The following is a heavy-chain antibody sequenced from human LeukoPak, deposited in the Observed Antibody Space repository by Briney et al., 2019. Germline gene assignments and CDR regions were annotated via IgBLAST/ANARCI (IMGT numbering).Heavy chain of an antibody. V-gene: IGHV4-30-2*01. Sequence: SETLSLTCAVSGGSISSGGYSWSWIRQPPGKGLEWIGYIYHSGSTYYNPSLKSRVTISVDRSKNQFSLKLSSVTAADTAVYCCASRATRDYGGNPFDYWGQGTLVTVSS. CDR2: IYHSGST. CDR1: GGSISSGGYS. CDR3: ASRATRDYGGNPFDY. J-gene: IGHJ4*02. D-gene: IGHD4-23*01.